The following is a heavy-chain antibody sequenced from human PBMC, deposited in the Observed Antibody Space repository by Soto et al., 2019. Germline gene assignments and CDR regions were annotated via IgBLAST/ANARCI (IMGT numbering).Heavy chain of an antibody. D-gene: IGHD3-3*01. J-gene: IGHJ6*02. V-gene: IGHV4-4*02. Sequence: SETLSLTCAVSGDSITNNNCWNCVRQPPGKGLEWIGEIYDSGTTNDNPSLKSRVTISVDKSKNQFSLKLNSLTAADTAVYYCARRRITTFGVVITGYGLDVWGQGTTVTVSS. CDR2: IYDSGTT. CDR3: ARRRITTFGVVITGYGLDV. CDR1: GDSITNNNC.